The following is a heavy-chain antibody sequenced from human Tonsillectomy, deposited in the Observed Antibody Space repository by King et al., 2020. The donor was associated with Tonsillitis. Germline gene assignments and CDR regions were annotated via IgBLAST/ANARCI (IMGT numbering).Heavy chain of an antibody. CDR1: GGSFSGYY. J-gene: IGHJ4*02. Sequence: VQLQQWGAGLLKPSETLSLTCAVYGGSFSGYYWSWIRQPPGKGLEWIGEINHSGSTNYNPSLKRRVTVSVDTSKNQFSLKLSSVTAADTAVYYCARGRSSSWYVDKFDYWGQGTLVTVSS. CDR3: ARGRSSSWYVDKFDY. D-gene: IGHD6-13*01. CDR2: INHSGST. V-gene: IGHV4-34*01.